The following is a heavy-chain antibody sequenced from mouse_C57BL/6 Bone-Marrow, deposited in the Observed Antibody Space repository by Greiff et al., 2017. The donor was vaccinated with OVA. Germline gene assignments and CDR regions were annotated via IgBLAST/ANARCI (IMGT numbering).Heavy chain of an antibody. D-gene: IGHD2-5*01. Sequence: VQLQQSGAELARPGASVKLSCKASGYPFTSYGISWVKQRTGQGLEWIGEIYPRRGNTYYNEKFKGKATLTADKSSSTAYMELRSLTSEDSAVYFCARIGIHSNWFAYWGQGTLVTVSA. CDR1: GYPFTSYG. J-gene: IGHJ3*01. V-gene: IGHV1-81*01. CDR3: ARIGIHSNWFAY. CDR2: IYPRRGNT.